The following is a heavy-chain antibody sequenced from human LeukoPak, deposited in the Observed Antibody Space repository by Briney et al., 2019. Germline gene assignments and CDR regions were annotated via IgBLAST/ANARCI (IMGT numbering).Heavy chain of an antibody. D-gene: IGHD6-19*01. CDR3: ASSGWYPYYFDY. V-gene: IGHV3-23*01. CDR2: ISGSGGST. CDR1: GFTFSSYG. Sequence: GGTLRLSCAASGFTFSSYGMSWARQAPGKGLEWVSAISGSGGSTYYADSVKGRFTISRDNSKNTLYLQMNSLRAEDTAVYYCASSGWYPYYFDYWGQGTLVTVSS. J-gene: IGHJ4*02.